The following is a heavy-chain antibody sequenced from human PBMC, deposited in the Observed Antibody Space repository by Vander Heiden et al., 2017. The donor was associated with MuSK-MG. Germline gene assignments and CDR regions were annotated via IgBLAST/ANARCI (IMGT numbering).Heavy chain of an antibody. Sequence: EVQLLESGGGLVQPGGSLRLSCAASGFTFSSYAMSWVRQAPGKGLEWVSAISGSGGSTYYADSVKGRFIISRDNSKNTLYLQMNSLRAEDTAVYYCAKGAGAGPANPYYFDYWGQGTLVTVSS. J-gene: IGHJ4*02. V-gene: IGHV3-23*01. CDR3: AKGAGAGPANPYYFDY. CDR1: GFTFSSYA. CDR2: ISGSGGST. D-gene: IGHD6-19*01.